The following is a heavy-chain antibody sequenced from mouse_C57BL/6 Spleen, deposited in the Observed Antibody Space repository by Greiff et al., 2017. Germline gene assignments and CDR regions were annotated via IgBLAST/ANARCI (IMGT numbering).Heavy chain of an antibody. J-gene: IGHJ1*03. D-gene: IGHD1-1*01. V-gene: IGHV1-82*01. CDR2: IYPGDGDT. CDR3: ARWGYGSSYWYFDV. CDR1: GYAFSSSW. Sequence: VQLHQSGPELVKPGASVKISCKASGYAFSSSWMNWVKQRPGKGLEWIGRIYPGDGDTNYNGKFKGKATLTADKSSSTAYMQLSSLTSEDSAVYFCARWGYGSSYWYFDVWGTGTTVTVSS.